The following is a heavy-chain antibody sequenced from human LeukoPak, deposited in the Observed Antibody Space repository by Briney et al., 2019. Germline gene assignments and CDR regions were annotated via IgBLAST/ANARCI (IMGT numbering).Heavy chain of an antibody. V-gene: IGHV4-34*01. CDR3: ARHKAAYSSSPQPYYYYYYMDV. J-gene: IGHJ6*03. CDR1: GGSFSGYY. CDR2: INHSGSA. D-gene: IGHD6-6*01. Sequence: SETLSLTCAVYGGSFSGYYWSWIRQPPGKGLEWIGEINHSGSANYNPSLKSRVTISVDTSKNQFSLKLSSVTAADTAVYYCARHKAAYSSSPQPYYYYYYMDVWGKGTTVTVSS.